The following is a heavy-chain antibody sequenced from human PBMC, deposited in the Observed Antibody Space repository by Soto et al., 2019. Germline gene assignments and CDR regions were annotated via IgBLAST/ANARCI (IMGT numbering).Heavy chain of an antibody. CDR3: ASHLTGKRDYFDY. CDR1: GGSISSSSYY. V-gene: IGHV4-39*01. CDR2: IYYSGST. J-gene: IGHJ4*02. D-gene: IGHD2-8*02. Sequence: PSETLSLTCTVSGGSISSSSYYWGWIRQPPGKGLEWIGSIYYSGSTYYNPSLKSRVTISVDTSKNQFSLKLSSVTAADTAVYYCASHLTGKRDYFDYWGQGTLVTVSS.